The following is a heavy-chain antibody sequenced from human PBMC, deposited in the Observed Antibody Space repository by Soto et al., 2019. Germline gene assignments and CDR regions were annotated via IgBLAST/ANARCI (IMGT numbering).Heavy chain of an antibody. CDR3: ARGLRFLEWLLYAEYFQH. CDR2: INHSGST. V-gene: IGHV4-34*01. J-gene: IGHJ1*01. D-gene: IGHD3-3*01. Sequence: SETLSLTCAVYGGSFSGYYWSWIRQPPGKGLEWIGEINHSGSTNYNPSLKSRVTISVDTSKNQFSLKLNSVTAADTAVYYCARGLRFLEWLLYAEYFQHWGQGTLVTVSS. CDR1: GGSFSGYY.